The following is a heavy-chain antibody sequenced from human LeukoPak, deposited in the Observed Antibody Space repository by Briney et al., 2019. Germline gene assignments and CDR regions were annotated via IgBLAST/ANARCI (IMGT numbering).Heavy chain of an antibody. CDR2: ISGSGGST. D-gene: IGHD3-22*01. J-gene: IGHJ3*02. CDR1: GFSFSTNA. V-gene: IGHV3-23*01. CDR3: AKAPFNMIYAFDI. Sequence: GGSLRLSCAASGFSFSTNAMSWVRQAPGKGLKWVSAISGSGGSTFYADSVKGRFTISRDNSKNTLYLQMNSLRAEDTAVYYCAKAPFNMIYAFDIWGQGTMVTVSS.